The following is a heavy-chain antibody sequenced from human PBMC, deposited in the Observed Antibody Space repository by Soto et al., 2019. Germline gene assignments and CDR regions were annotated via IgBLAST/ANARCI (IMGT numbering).Heavy chain of an antibody. CDR3: SKGDYYDSSGYYGFFLY. D-gene: IGHD3-22*01. J-gene: IGHJ4*02. CDR1: GCPVSSNY. CDR2: ISGSGGST. V-gene: IGHV3-23*01. Sequence: GGSLRLSCTASGCPVSSNYMSWVRQAPGKGLEWVSAISGSGGSTYYADSVKGRFTISRDNSKNTLYLQMNSLRAEDTAVYYCSKGDYYDSSGYYGFFLYWGQGTLVTVSS.